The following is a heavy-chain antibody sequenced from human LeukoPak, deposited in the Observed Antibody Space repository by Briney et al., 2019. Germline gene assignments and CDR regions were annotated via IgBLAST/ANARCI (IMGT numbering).Heavy chain of an antibody. D-gene: IGHD2-8*02. CDR1: GGSISSSSYY. Sequence: SETLSLTCTVSGGSISSSSYYWGWIRQPPGKGLEWVGSIYYSGSTYYNPSLKSRVTISVDTSKNQFSLKLSSVTAADTAVYYCASYWWGRNFDYWGQGTLVTVSS. CDR2: IYYSGST. V-gene: IGHV4-39*01. CDR3: ASYWWGRNFDY. J-gene: IGHJ4*02.